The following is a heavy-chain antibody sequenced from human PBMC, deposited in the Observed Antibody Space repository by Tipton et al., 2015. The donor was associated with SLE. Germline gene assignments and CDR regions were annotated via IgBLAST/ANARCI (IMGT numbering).Heavy chain of an antibody. J-gene: IGHJ6*03. CDR2: MHYSGST. CDR1: GDSISSGTNY. V-gene: IGHV4-39*01. Sequence: TLSLTCTVSGDSISSGTNYWGWIRHPPGKGLEWIGNMHYSGSTYYNTSLKSRVTISVDTAKNPFSLKLSSVSAADTAVYYCARHARDYYGSVGYYNPYYNQYYMDDRGKGTTVILS. D-gene: IGHD3-10*01. CDR3: ARHARDYYGSVGYYNPYYNQYYMDD.